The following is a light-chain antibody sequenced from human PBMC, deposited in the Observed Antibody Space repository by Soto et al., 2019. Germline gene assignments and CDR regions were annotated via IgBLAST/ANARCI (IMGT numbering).Light chain of an antibody. J-gene: IGKJ1*01. CDR3: QQYGSSPRT. CDR2: DAS. CDR1: QSVSTY. V-gene: IGKV3-20*01. Sequence: EIVMTQSPATLSLSPGERATLSCRASQSVSTYLAWFQQVPGQAPRLLIYDASNRATGIPARFSGSGSGTDFTLTISRLEPEDFAVYYCQQYGSSPRTFGQGTKVDIK.